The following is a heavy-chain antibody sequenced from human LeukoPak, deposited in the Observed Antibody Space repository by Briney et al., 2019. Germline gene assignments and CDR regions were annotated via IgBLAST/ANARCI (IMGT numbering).Heavy chain of an antibody. Sequence: SETLSLTXTVSGGSISSYYWSWIWQPPGKGLEWIGYIYYSGSTNYNPSLKSRVTISVDTSKNQFSLKLTSVTAADTAVYYCARSGGSSRASGTTLGAFDIWGQGTMVTVSS. J-gene: IGHJ3*02. CDR2: IYYSGST. CDR1: GGSISSYY. CDR3: ARSGGSSRASGTTLGAFDI. D-gene: IGHD2/OR15-2a*01. V-gene: IGHV4-59*01.